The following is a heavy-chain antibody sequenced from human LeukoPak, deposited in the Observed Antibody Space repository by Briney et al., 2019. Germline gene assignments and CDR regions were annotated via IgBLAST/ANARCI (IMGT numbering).Heavy chain of an antibody. J-gene: IGHJ4*02. CDR3: ARDRQIAY. CDR1: GFTFSNYW. Sequence: GGSLRLSCAVSGFTFSNYWLTWVRQAPGQGLEWVANIKQDGSEKHYVDSVKGRFTISRDNAKNSLYLQMNSLRAEDTAVYYCARDRQIAYWGQGTLVIVSS. V-gene: IGHV3-7*01. CDR2: IKQDGSEK.